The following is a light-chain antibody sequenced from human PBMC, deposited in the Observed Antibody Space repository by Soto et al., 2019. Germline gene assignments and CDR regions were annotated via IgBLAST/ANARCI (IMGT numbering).Light chain of an antibody. CDR2: RAS. CDR1: QSISTY. V-gene: IGKV1-39*01. J-gene: IGKJ1*01. CDR3: QHSYGSPPWT. Sequence: DIQMTQSPSSLSASVGDRVTISCRTSQSISTYLNWYQQKPGTAPRLLIYRASSVKSGVPPRFSGSGSGRDFTLTISSLRTEDIATYFCQHSYGSPPWTFGQGTKVEVK.